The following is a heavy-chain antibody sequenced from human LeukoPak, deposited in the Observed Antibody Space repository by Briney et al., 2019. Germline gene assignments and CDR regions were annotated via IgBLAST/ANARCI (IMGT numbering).Heavy chain of an antibody. D-gene: IGHD5-18*01. CDR2: INPNSGGT. Sequence: ASVKVSCKASGYTFTGYYMRWVRQAPGQGLEWMGWINPNSGGTNYAQKFQGRVTMTRDTSISTTYMELSRLRSYDTAVYYWARIQLWSFPLWGQGTLVTVSS. J-gene: IGHJ4*02. CDR3: ARIQLWSFPL. V-gene: IGHV1-2*02. CDR1: GYTFTGYY.